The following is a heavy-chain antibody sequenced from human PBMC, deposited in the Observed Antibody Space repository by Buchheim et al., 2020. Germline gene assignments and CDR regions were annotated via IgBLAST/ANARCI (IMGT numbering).Heavy chain of an antibody. Sequence: QVQLVESGGGVVQPGRSLRLSCAASGFTFSSYGMHWVRQAPGKGLEWVAVISYDGSNKYYADSVKGRFTIPRDNSKNTLYLKMNSLRAEDTAGYYCAKIISPGYYYYGMDVWGQGTT. CDR2: ISYDGSNK. D-gene: IGHD3-10*01. V-gene: IGHV3-30*18. J-gene: IGHJ6*02. CDR1: GFTFSSYG. CDR3: AKIISPGYYYYGMDV.